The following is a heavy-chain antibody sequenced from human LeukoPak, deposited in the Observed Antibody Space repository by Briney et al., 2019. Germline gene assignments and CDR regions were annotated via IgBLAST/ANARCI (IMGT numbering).Heavy chain of an antibody. CDR2: ISYDGSNK. V-gene: IGHV3-30*18. J-gene: IGHJ4*02. CDR1: GFTFSSYG. Sequence: GGSLRLSCEASGFTFSSYGMHWGRQAPGKGLERVAVISYDGSNKYYADSVKGRFTISRDNSKNTLYLQMNSLRAEDTAVYYCAKVPDGDYGVDYWGQGTLVTVSS. CDR3: AKVPDGDYGVDY. D-gene: IGHD4-17*01.